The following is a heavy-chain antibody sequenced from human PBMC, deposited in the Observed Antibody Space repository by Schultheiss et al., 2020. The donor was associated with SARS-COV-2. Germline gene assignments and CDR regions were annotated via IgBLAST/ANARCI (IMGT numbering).Heavy chain of an antibody. Sequence: SETLSLTCTVSGGSISSYYWSWIRQPPGKGLEWIGYIHYSGSTNYNPSLNSRVTISVDRSKNQFFLKLTSVTAADTTVFYCARGGSFVVVVADYYMDVWGKGTTVTVSS. J-gene: IGHJ6*03. D-gene: IGHD2-15*01. CDR1: GGSISSYY. V-gene: IGHV4-59*01. CDR2: IHYSGST. CDR3: ARGGSFVVVVADYYMDV.